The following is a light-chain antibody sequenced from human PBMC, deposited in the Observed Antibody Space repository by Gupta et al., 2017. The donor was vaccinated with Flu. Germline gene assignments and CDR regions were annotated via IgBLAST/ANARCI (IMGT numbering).Light chain of an antibody. CDR1: QSLLDPADGNTY. J-gene: IGKJ3*01. V-gene: IGKV2-40*01. Sequence: TSGETASISCRSSQSLLDPADGNTYLDWYLQKPGQSPQLVMYMMSYRASGVPDRFSGSGSGTDFTLQIRRVEAEDVGLYYCRQRREYPFTFGHGTKLEI. CDR3: RQRREYPFT. CDR2: MMS.